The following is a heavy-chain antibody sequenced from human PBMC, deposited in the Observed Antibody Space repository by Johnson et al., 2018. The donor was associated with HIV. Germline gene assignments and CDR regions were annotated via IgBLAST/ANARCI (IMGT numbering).Heavy chain of an antibody. Sequence: VQLVESGGGLVQPGGSLRLSCAASGFTFSDYWMTWVRQPPGKGLEWVANTKQDGSENYYVDSVKGRFTISRDNSKNTLYLQMNSLRAGGTAVYYCARPVAGMNDAFDIWGQGTMVTVSS. CDR1: GFTFSDYW. CDR2: TKQDGSEN. D-gene: IGHD6-19*01. V-gene: IGHV3-7*05. J-gene: IGHJ3*02. CDR3: ARPVAGMNDAFDI.